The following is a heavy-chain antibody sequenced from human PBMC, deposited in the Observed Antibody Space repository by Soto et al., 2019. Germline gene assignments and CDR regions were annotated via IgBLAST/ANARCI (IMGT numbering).Heavy chain of an antibody. CDR2: INPSGGST. D-gene: IGHD6-13*01. CDR3: ARAQYSSSWYGYYYYGMDV. J-gene: IGHJ6*02. CDR1: GYTFTSYY. Sequence: ASVKVSCKASGYTFTSYYMHWVRQAPGQGLEWMGIINPSGGSTSYAQEFQGRVTMTRDTSTSTVYMELSSLRSEDTAVYYCARAQYSSSWYGYYYYGMDVWGQGTTVTVSS. V-gene: IGHV1-46*01.